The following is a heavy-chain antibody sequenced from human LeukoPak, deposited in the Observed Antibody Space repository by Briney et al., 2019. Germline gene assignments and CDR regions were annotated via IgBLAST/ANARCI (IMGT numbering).Heavy chain of an antibody. V-gene: IGHV4-4*02. J-gene: IGHJ5*02. Sequence: SETLSLTCAVSGGSISSSNWWSWVRQPPGKGLEWIGEIYHSGSTNYNPSLKSRVTISVDKSKNQFSLKLSSVTAGDTAVYYCARRAQQLVHGWFDPWGQGTLVTVSS. CDR1: GGSISSSNW. CDR2: IYHSGST. D-gene: IGHD6-13*01. CDR3: ARRAQQLVHGWFDP.